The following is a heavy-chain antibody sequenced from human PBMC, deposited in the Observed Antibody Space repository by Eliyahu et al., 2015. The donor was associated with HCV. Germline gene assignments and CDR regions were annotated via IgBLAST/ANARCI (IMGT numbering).Heavy chain of an antibody. CDR3: ARQVATGLWYLDV. Sequence: QLQVQESGPGLVRPSETLSLTCGVSGVSIIADNYWTWIRQSPGRGLEWXGSVAYSGPAFYNPSLKSRVTMSVDASKNHFSLKLISVTAADTSVYYCARQVATGLWYLDVWGSGIVVTVSS. CDR1: GVSIIADNY. J-gene: IGHJ2*01. V-gene: IGHV4-39*01. D-gene: IGHD5-12*01. CDR2: VAYSGPA.